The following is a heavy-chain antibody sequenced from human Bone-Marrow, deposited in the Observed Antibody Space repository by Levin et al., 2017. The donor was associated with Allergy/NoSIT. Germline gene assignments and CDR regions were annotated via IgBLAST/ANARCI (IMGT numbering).Heavy chain of an antibody. CDR1: GYTFTGNY. J-gene: IGHJ6*02. CDR3: ARAGYATNYYGMDV. D-gene: IGHD5-18*01. Sequence: GESLKISCKASGYTFTGNYIHWVRQAPGQGPEWMGWINPNTGVTNLAQKFQGKVTMTRDTSISTAYMEVSSLTLDDTAVYYCARAGYATNYYGMDVWGQGTTVTVSS. V-gene: IGHV1-2*02. CDR2: INPNTGVT.